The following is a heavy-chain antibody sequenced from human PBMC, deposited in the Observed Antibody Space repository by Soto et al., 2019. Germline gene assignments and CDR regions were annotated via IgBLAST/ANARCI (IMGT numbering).Heavy chain of an antibody. CDR2: IKCDGSEK. CDR1: GFTFSSSW. V-gene: IGHV3-7*03. Sequence: LRLSCAASGFTFSSSWMHWVCQATEKGLEWVADIKCDGSEKYYVDSVKGRLTISRDNAKNSLYLQVNSLRAEDMTVYYCVRVVLYDRSGHTVAGFDYWGQGTLVTVSS. CDR3: VRVVLYDRSGHTVAGFDY. D-gene: IGHD3-22*01. J-gene: IGHJ4*02.